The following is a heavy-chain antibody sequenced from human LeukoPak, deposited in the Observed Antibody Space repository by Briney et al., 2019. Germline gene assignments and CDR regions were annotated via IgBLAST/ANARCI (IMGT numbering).Heavy chain of an antibody. CDR2: IYHSGST. J-gene: IGHJ4*02. CDR1: GYSISSGYY. Sequence: SETLSLTCTVSGYSISSGYYWGWIRQPPGKGLEWIGSIYHSGSTYYNPSPKSRVTISVDTSKNQFSLKLSSVTAADTAVYYCARSRSHLRFGYFDYWGQGTLVTVSS. CDR3: ARSRSHLRFGYFDY. D-gene: IGHD3-22*01. V-gene: IGHV4-38-2*02.